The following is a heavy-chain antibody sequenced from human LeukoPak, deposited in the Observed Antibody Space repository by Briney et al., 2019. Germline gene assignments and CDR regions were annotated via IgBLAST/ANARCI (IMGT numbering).Heavy chain of an antibody. V-gene: IGHV1-46*01. CDR2: INPSGGST. J-gene: IGHJ4*02. D-gene: IGHD3-16*01. Sequence: ASVKVSCKASGYTFTSYYMHWVRQAPGQGLEWMGIINPSGGSTSYAQKFQGRVTITRDTSASTAYMELSSLRSEDTAVYYCASGGKKDWVYWGQGTLVTVSS. CDR1: GYTFTSYY. CDR3: ASGGKKDWVY.